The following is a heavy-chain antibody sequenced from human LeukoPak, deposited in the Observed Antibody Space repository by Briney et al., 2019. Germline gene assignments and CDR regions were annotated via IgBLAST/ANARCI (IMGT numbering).Heavy chain of an antibody. CDR3: ARDMEGMDV. D-gene: IGHD1-1*01. Sequence: PSETRSLTCTVSGGSISSGGYSWSWIRQHPGKGLEWIGYIYYSGSTYYNPSLKSRVTISVDTSKNQFSLKLSSVAAADTAVYYCARDMEGMDVWGQGTTVTVSS. V-gene: IGHV4-31*03. J-gene: IGHJ6*02. CDR1: GGSISSGGYS. CDR2: IYYSGST.